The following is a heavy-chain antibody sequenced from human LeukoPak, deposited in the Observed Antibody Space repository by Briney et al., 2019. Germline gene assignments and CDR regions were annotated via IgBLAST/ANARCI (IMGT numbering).Heavy chain of an antibody. V-gene: IGHV4-59*01. CDR1: GGSISSYY. Sequence: SETLSLTCTVSGGSISSYYWSWIRQPPGKGLEWIGYIYYSGSTNYNPSLKSRVTISVDTSKNQFSLKLSSVTAADTAVYYCAREVGTTGWLDPWPQRTLVTVSS. J-gene: IGHJ5*02. CDR2: IYYSGST. CDR3: AREVGTTGWLDP. D-gene: IGHD1-14*01.